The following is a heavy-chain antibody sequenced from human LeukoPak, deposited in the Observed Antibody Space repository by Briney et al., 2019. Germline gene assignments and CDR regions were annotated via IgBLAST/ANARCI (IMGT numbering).Heavy chain of an antibody. CDR1: GYTFTSYY. J-gene: IGHJ4*02. CDR3: ARAYRIDGYNRGVDH. D-gene: IGHD5-24*01. V-gene: IGHV1-46*01. Sequence: ASVKVSCKASGYTFTSYYMHWVRQAPGQGLEWMGMIVPSSGSTSYAQKFLGRVTMTRDTSTTTVYMELSGLRSDDTAVYYCARAYRIDGYNRGVDHWGQGTLVTVSS. CDR2: IVPSSGST.